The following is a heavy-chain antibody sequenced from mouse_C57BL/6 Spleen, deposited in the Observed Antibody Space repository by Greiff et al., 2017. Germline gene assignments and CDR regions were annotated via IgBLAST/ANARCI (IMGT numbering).Heavy chain of an antibody. CDR3: ARNGYDEARFAY. D-gene: IGHD2-2*01. J-gene: IGHJ3*01. Sequence: QVQLKQSGAELVKPGASVKLSCKASGYTFTSYWMQWVKQRPGQGLEWIGEIDPSDSYTNYNQKFKGKATLTVDTSSSTAYMQLSSLTSEDSAVYYCARNGYDEARFAYWGQGTLVTVSA. V-gene: IGHV1-50*01. CDR2: IDPSDSYT. CDR1: GYTFTSYW.